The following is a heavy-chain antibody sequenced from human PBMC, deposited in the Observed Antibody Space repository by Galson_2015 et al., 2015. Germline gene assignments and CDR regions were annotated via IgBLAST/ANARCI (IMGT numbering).Heavy chain of an antibody. Sequence: SLRLSCAASGFTFSSYAMSWVRQVPGKGLEWVSGISGSGSGTYYADPVKGRFTISRDNSKNTLFLQMNSLRAEDTAVYYCATSRDYNSGWMAGYWGQGSLVTVSS. CDR2: ISGSGSGT. CDR1: GFTFSSYA. V-gene: IGHV3-23*01. D-gene: IGHD5-12*01. J-gene: IGHJ4*02. CDR3: ATSRDYNSGWMAGY.